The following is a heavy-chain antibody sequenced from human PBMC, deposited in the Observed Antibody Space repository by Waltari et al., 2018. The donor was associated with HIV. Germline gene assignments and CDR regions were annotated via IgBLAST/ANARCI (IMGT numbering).Heavy chain of an antibody. CDR1: GGSISSGSYY. D-gene: IGHD3-10*01. Sequence: QVQLQESGPGLVKPSQTLSLTCTVSGGSISSGSYYWRWIRQPAGKGLEWIGRIYTSGSTNYNPSLKSRVTISVDTSKNQFSLKLSSVTAADTAVYYCARVPGENYGMDVWGQGTTVTVSS. V-gene: IGHV4-61*02. CDR2: IYTSGST. J-gene: IGHJ6*02. CDR3: ARVPGENYGMDV.